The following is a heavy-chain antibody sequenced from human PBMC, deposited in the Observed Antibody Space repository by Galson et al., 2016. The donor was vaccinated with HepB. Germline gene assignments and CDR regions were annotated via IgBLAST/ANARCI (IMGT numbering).Heavy chain of an antibody. CDR2: TYYRSKWYN. J-gene: IGHJ4*02. Sequence: CAISGDSVSSDTAAWNWIRQSPSRGLEWLGRTYYRSKWYNDYAVPVKSRIIIDPDTSKNQFSLQLSSVTPEDSAVYYCARDPSGGETIYDFWGQGTLATVSS. D-gene: IGHD3-16*01. CDR1: GDSVSSDTAA. CDR3: ARDPSGGETIYDF. V-gene: IGHV6-1*01.